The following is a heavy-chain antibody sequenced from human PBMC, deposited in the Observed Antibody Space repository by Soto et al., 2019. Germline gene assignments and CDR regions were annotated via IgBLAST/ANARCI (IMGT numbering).Heavy chain of an antibody. CDR2: MNPNSGNT. V-gene: IGHV1-8*01. D-gene: IGHD4-4*01. CDR1: GYTFTSYD. Sequence: QVQLVQSGAEVKKPGASVKVSCKASGYTFTSYDINWVRQATGQGLEWMGWMNPNSGNTAYAQKFQGRVTMTRNTYISTAYMELSSLRSEDTDVYYCARLMTTVIGADHFDIWGQVTMVTVSS. J-gene: IGHJ3*02. CDR3: ARLMTTVIGADHFDI.